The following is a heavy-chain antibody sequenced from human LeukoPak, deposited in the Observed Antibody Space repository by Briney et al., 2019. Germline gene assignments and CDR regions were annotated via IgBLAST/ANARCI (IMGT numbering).Heavy chain of an antibody. CDR3: ASLIRYDILTGYSDFDY. CDR2: IYHSGST. Sequence: SESLSVTCAVSGGSISSSNWWSWVRQPPGKGLEWIGEIYHSGSTNYNPSLKSQVTISVDKSKNQFSLKLSSVTAADTAVYYCASLIRYDILTGYSDFDYWGQGTLVTVSS. CDR1: GGSISSSNW. J-gene: IGHJ4*02. V-gene: IGHV4-4*02. D-gene: IGHD3-9*01.